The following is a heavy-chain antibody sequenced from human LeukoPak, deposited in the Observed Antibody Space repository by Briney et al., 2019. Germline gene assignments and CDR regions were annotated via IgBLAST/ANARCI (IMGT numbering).Heavy chain of an antibody. CDR3: ARDVGATSFDY. V-gene: IGHV3-33*01. J-gene: IGHJ4*02. CDR2: IWYDGSNK. Sequence: GRSLRLSCAASGFTFSSYGMHWVRQAPGKGLEWVAVIWYDGSNKYYADSVKGRFTISRDNSKNTLYLQMNSLRAEDTAVYYCARDVGATSFDYWGQGTLVTLSS. D-gene: IGHD1-26*01. CDR1: GFTFSSYG.